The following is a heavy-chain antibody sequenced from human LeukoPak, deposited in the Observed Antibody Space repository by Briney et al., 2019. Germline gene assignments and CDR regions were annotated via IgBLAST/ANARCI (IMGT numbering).Heavy chain of an antibody. Sequence: GGSLRLSCAASGFTFSSYWMSWIRQAPGKGLEWVANIKQDGSEKYYVDSVKGRFTISRDNAKNSLYLQMNSLRAEDTAVYYCAREAPYNWNDGGGFDYWGQGTLVTVSS. J-gene: IGHJ4*02. CDR3: AREAPYNWNDGGGFDY. V-gene: IGHV3-7*01. CDR1: GFTFSSYW. D-gene: IGHD1-1*01. CDR2: IKQDGSEK.